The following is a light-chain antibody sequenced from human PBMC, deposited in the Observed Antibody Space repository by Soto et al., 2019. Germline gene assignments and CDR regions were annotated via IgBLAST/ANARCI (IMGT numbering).Light chain of an antibody. J-gene: IGLJ2*01. CDR3: SSYASPV. V-gene: IGLV2-14*01. CDR1: SGDVGGYNY. Sequence: QSALTQPASVSGSPGQSITISCTGTSGDVGGYNYVSWYQQHPGKVPKLMIYEVSNRPSGVSNRFSGSKSGNTASLTISGLQAEDEADYYCSSYASPVFGGGTQLTVL. CDR2: EVS.